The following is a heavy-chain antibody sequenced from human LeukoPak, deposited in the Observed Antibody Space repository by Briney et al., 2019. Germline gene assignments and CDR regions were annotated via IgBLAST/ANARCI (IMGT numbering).Heavy chain of an antibody. V-gene: IGHV4-31*03. CDR1: GGSISSGGYY. J-gene: IGHJ4*02. D-gene: IGHD6-19*01. CDR2: IYYSGST. Sequence: SETLSLTCTVSGGSISSGGYYWSWIRQHPGKGLEWIGYIYYSGSTYYNPSLKSRVTISVDTSKNQFSLKLSSVTAADTAVYYCARGRGSGWPLDYWGQGTLVTVSS. CDR3: ARGRGSGWPLDY.